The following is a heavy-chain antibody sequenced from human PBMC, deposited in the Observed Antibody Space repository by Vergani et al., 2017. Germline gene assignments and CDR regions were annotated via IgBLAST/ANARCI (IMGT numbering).Heavy chain of an antibody. CDR3: ARAIPAALLWFGEEDY. CDR2: IYSGGST. CDR1: GFTVSSNY. V-gene: IGHV3-66*01. J-gene: IGHJ4*02. Sequence: EVQLVESGGGFVQPGGSLRLSCAASGFTVSSNYMSWVRQAPGKGLEWVSVIYSGGSTYYADSVKGRFTISRDNSKNTLYLQMNSLRAEDTAVYYCARAIPAALLWFGEEDYWGQGTLVTVSS. D-gene: IGHD3-10*01.